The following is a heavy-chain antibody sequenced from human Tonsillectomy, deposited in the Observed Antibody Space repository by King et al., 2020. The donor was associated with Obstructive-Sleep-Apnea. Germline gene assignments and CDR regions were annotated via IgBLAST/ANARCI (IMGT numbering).Heavy chain of an antibody. CDR3: ARDPVPWSWGPDAFDI. CDR2: IYYSGST. D-gene: IGHD3-16*01. J-gene: IGHJ3*02. CDR1: GGSVSSGSYY. V-gene: IGHV4-61*01. Sequence: QLQESGPGLVKPSETLSLTCTVSGGSVSSGSYYWSWIRQPPGKGLEWIGYIYYSGSTNYNPSLKSRVTISVDTSKNQFSLKLSSVTAADTAVYYCARDPVPWSWGPDAFDIWGQGTMVTVSS.